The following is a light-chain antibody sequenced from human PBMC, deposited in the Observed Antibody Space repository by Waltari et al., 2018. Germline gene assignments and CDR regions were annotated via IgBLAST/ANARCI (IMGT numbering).Light chain of an antibody. Sequence: DIQMTQFPSSLSASVGDSVPVTCRASQSISYYLNWYQQKPGKAPKLLIYGSSSLESGVPSRFSGSGSGRDFTLTISSLLPEDFATYYCQQSYRTPYTFGQGTTLEIK. CDR3: QQSYRTPYT. J-gene: IGKJ2*01. CDR2: GSS. V-gene: IGKV1-39*01. CDR1: QSISYY.